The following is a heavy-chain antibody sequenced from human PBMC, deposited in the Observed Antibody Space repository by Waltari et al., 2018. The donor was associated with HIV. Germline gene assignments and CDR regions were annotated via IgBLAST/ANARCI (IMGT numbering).Heavy chain of an antibody. V-gene: IGHV1-8*01. D-gene: IGHD6-19*01. CDR2: INPNSGNT. CDR1: GYTFTSYD. J-gene: IGHJ4*02. CDR3: VRKGGIGSGWYGFDY. Sequence: QVQLVQSGTEVKKPGASVKVSCRASGYTFTSYDINWVGQATGKGLEWMGWINPNSGNTGFSQKLQGRVTMTRSTPINTASVELSSLRSEATAVYFCVRKGGIGSGWYGFDYWGQGTLVTVSS.